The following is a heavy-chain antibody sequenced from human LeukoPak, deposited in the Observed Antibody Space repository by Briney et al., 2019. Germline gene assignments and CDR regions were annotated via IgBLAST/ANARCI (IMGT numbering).Heavy chain of an antibody. V-gene: IGHV3-30*02. D-gene: IGHD3-22*01. Sequence: GGSLRLSCAAAGFTFSSYGMHWVRQAPGKGLDWVAFIRYDGSNKYYADAVKGRFTISRDNSKNTLYLQMNSLRAEDTAVYYCAKDGPPPRMTAYYYDSSGPLHWGQGTLVTVSS. CDR1: GFTFSSYG. CDR3: AKDGPPPRMTAYYYDSSGPLH. J-gene: IGHJ1*01. CDR2: IRYDGSNK.